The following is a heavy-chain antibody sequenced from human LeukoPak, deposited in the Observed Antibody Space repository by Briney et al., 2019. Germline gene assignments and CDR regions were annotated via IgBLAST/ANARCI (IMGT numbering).Heavy chain of an antibody. CDR2: ISSSGSYR. Sequence: GGSLRLSCDASGFTFSDYYMTWIRQAPGKGLEWVSHISSSGSYRNYADSVKDRFTISRDNAKNSLYLQMNSLRAEDTAVYYCAGMSGWPDYFDYWGQGTLVTVSS. CDR3: AGMSGWPDYFDY. D-gene: IGHD6-19*01. J-gene: IGHJ4*02. CDR1: GFTFSDYY. V-gene: IGHV3-11*03.